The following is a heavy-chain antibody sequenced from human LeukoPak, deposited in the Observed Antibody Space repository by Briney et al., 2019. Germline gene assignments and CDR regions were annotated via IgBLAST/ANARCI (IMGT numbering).Heavy chain of an antibody. CDR1: GFTFSWFW. CDR3: ARLEAV. CDR2: IKEDGSEK. Sequence: GGSLRLSCAASGFTFSWFWMSWVCQGPGKGLEWVANIKEDGSEKYYVDSVKGRFTISRDNAKNSLYLQMNSLRVEDTAVYYCARLEAVWGKGTTVTVSS. D-gene: IGHD3-3*01. J-gene: IGHJ6*04. V-gene: IGHV3-7*01.